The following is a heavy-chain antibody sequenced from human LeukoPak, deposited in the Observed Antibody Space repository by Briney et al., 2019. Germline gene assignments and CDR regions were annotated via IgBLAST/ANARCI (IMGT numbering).Heavy chain of an antibody. V-gene: IGHV1-18*01. Sequence: GASVKVSCKASDYTFTSYGISWGRQAPGQGLEWMGWISAYNGNTNYAQKFQGRVTVTTDTSTSTAYMELRSLRSDDTAVYYCARSSSVTIPGYYFDYWGQGTLVTVSS. CDR2: ISAYNGNT. J-gene: IGHJ4*02. D-gene: IGHD2-21*01. CDR1: DYTFTSYG. CDR3: ARSSSVTIPGYYFDY.